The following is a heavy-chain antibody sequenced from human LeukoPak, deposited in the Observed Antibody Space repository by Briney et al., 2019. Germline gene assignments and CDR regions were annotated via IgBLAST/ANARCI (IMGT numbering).Heavy chain of an antibody. Sequence: ASVKVSCKASGYTFTGYYMHWVRQAPGQGLEWMGWINPNSGGTNYAQKFQGRVTMTRDTSTSTAYMELRSLRSDDTAVYYCARGGSRWELIGAFDIWGQGTMVTVSS. CDR1: GYTFTGYY. V-gene: IGHV1-2*02. CDR2: INPNSGGT. CDR3: ARGGSRWELIGAFDI. D-gene: IGHD1-26*01. J-gene: IGHJ3*02.